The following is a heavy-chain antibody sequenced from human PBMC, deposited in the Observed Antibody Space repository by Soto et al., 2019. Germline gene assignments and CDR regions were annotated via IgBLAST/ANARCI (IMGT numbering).Heavy chain of an antibody. Sequence: PSETLSLTCTVSGGSISSYYWSWIRQPPGKGLEWIGYIYYSGSTNYNPSLKSRVTISVDTSKNQFSLKLSSVTAADTAVYYCARDRGYCTNGVCYTYWFDPWGQGTLVTVSS. D-gene: IGHD2-8*01. V-gene: IGHV4-59*01. CDR1: GGSISSYY. CDR3: ARDRGYCTNGVCYTYWFDP. J-gene: IGHJ5*02. CDR2: IYYSGST.